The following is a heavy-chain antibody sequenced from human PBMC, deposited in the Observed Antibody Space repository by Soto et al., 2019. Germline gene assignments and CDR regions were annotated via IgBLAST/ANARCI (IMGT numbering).Heavy chain of an antibody. Sequence: EVQLLESGGGLVQPGVSLRLSCVTSGLTFRRYPMSWVRQAPGQWLECVSTISRSGGSTYSVDSVKGRFTISRDNSKNTVYLQMISLSVKDMPVYYSVMSTNFISLYDVFWYYGMDVCVHGTTVTGSS. J-gene: IGHJ6*02. CDR1: GLTFRRYP. CDR2: ISRSGGST. D-gene: IGHD6-13*01. CDR3: VMSTNFISLYDVFWYYGMDV. V-gene: IGHV3-23*01.